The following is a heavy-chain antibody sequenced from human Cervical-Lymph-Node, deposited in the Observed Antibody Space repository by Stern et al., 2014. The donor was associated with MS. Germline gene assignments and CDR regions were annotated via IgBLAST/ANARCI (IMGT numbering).Heavy chain of an antibody. J-gene: IGHJ6*02. V-gene: IGHV3-21*04. CDR3: ARHCSSSGCRRYYGMDV. D-gene: IGHD2-2*01. Sequence: VQLVESGGGLLKPGESLRVSCAASGFTSSDFGMHWVRQAPGKGLEWVASISSSGTKTYYRDSLKGRLTISRDNAQNSMYLQMNSLRAEDTGIYYCARHCSSSGCRRYYGMDVWGQGTTVTVSS. CDR2: ISSSGTKT. CDR1: GFTSSDFG.